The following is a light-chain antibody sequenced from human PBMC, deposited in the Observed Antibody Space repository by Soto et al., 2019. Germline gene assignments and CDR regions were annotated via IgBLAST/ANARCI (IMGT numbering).Light chain of an antibody. J-gene: IGKJ4*01. V-gene: IGKV3-20*01. Sequence: IVLTQSPGTLYLSPGERATLSCRASQSVTSGHLAWYQQKPGQAPRLLMYDASIRATGIPDRFSGSGSGADFTLTISRLEPEDFAVYYCQQYGSSALTFGGGTKVEIK. CDR1: QSVTSGH. CDR3: QQYGSSALT. CDR2: DAS.